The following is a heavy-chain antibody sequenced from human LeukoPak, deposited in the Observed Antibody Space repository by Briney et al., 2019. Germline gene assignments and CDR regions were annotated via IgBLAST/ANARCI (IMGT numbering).Heavy chain of an antibody. CDR1: GYSFTSYW. Sequence: GESLKISCKGSGYSFTSYWIGWVRQMPGKGLEWMGIIYPGDSDTRYSPSFQGQVTISADKSISTAYLQWSSLKASDTAMYYCATYYDSSGYPSGVGGMHVWGQGTTVTVSS. CDR3: ATYYDSSGYPSGVGGMHV. J-gene: IGHJ6*02. CDR2: IYPGDSDT. D-gene: IGHD3-22*01. V-gene: IGHV5-51*01.